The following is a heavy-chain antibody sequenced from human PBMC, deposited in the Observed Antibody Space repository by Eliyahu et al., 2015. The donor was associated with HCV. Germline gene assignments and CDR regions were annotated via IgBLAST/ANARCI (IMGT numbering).Heavy chain of an antibody. D-gene: IGHD6-13*01. V-gene: IGHV1-46*03. CDR2: INPRGAYT. J-gene: IGHJ6*02. CDR1: GYTFTNSY. Sequence: QVQLVQSGPEAKKPGAAVKISCKAHGYTFTNSYIHWVRQAPGQGPEWMGIINPRGAYTDYARQFQGRVTMTRDTSTSTVYMALSSVRSEDTAVYFCARGPAGASMYYYHGMDVWGQGTTVTVSS. CDR3: ARGPAGASMYYYHGMDV.